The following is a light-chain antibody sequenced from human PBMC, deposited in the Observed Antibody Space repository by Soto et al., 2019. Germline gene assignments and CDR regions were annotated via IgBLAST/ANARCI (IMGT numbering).Light chain of an antibody. V-gene: IGKV1-5*01. CDR2: GAS. CDR3: QQYSEYYT. Sequence: DIHLTQSPSSLSASVGDRVTMTCRASDRVGSLLAWYQKKPGKAPKLLVHGASTAARDVPLRFSGSGSGTEFNLTISNLQADDFGTYYCQQYSEYYTFGQGTRLEI. J-gene: IGKJ2*01. CDR1: DRVGSL.